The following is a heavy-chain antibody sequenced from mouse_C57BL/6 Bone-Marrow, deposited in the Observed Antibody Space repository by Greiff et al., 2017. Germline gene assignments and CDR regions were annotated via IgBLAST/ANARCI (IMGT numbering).Heavy chain of an antibody. D-gene: IGHD1-1*01. CDR2: IDPNSGGT. V-gene: IGHV1-72*01. CDR3: ALTTLDV. J-gene: IGHJ1*03. Sequence: QVQLKQPGAELVKPGASVTLSCKASGYTFTSYWMHWLQQRPGRGLEWIGRIDPNSGGTKYNEKFKSKATLTVDKPSSTAYMQLSSLTSEDSAVYYCALTTLDVWGTGTTVTVSS. CDR1: GYTFTSYW.